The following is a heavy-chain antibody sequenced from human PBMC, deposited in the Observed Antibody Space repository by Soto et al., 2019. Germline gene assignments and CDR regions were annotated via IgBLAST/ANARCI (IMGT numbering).Heavy chain of an antibody. CDR3: ARGIISGLRDY. CDR1: GGSISSYY. D-gene: IGHD3-10*01. J-gene: IGHJ4*02. Sequence: QVQLQESGPGLVKPSETLSLTCTVSGGSISSYYWSWIRQPPGQGLEWIGYIYYSGSTNYNPSLNSRVTISVDTSKNQFSLKLSSVTAADTAVYYCARGIISGLRDYWGQGTLVTVSS. CDR2: IYYSGST. V-gene: IGHV4-59*01.